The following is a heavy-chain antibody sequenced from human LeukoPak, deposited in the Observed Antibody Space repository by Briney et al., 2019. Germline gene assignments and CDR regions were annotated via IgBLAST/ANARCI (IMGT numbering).Heavy chain of an antibody. D-gene: IGHD3-3*01. CDR1: GYSISSGYY. J-gene: IGHJ4*02. V-gene: IGHV4-38-2*02. CDR2: IYHSGST. Sequence: SETLSLTCTVSGYSISSGYYWGWIRQPPGKGLEWIGSIYHSGSTYYNPSLKSRVTISVDTSKNQFSLKLSSVTAADTAVYYCARVRSVVVPAATYDFWSGFLDYWGQGTLVTVSS. CDR3: ARVRSVVVPAATYDFWSGFLDY.